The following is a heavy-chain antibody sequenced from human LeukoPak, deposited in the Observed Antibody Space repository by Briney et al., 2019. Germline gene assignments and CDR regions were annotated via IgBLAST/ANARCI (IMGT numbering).Heavy chain of an antibody. CDR2: FLYSGTT. V-gene: IGHV4-59*02. J-gene: IGHJ4*02. Sequence: SETLSLTCSVSNGAVKNYYWTWIRQPPGQGLEWIGNFLYSGTTTYRASLDSRLIISVDNSKNTVSLRLLPVTAADTAVYYCATLVYSGSRYHFDTWGQGTLVTVSS. CDR3: ATLVYSGSRYHFDT. D-gene: IGHD1-26*01. CDR1: NGAVKNYY.